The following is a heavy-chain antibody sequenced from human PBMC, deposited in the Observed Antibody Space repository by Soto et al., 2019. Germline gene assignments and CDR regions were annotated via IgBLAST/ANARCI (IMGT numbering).Heavy chain of an antibody. V-gene: IGHV3-23*01. CDR3: AKNKRNIVLMVYATPQYYFDY. J-gene: IGHJ4*02. D-gene: IGHD2-8*01. CDR1: VFTFSSYA. Sequence: PRWSLRLSCAASVFTFSSYAMSWVRQAPGKGLEWVSAISGSGGSTYYADSVKGRFTISRDNSKNTLYLQMNSLRAEDTAVYYCAKNKRNIVLMVYATPQYYFDYWGQGTLVTVSS. CDR2: ISGSGGST.